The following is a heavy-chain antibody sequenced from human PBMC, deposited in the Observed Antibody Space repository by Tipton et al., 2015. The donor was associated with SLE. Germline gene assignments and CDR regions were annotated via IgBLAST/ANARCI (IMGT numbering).Heavy chain of an antibody. CDR1: GDSITSGSYY. V-gene: IGHV4-61*02. CDR3: ARLSASQHLVMFDY. Sequence: TLSLTCTVSGDSITSGSYYWTWLRQPAGQGLEWIGRIYSYGDTHYSPSTKSRVTLSVDTSKNQFSLNLNAVTAADTAVYYCARLSASQHLVMFDYWGQGTLVTVSS. CDR2: IYSYGDT. J-gene: IGHJ4*02. D-gene: IGHD4-23*01.